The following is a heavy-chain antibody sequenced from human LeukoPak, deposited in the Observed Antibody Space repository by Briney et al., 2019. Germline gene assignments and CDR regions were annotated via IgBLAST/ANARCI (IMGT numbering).Heavy chain of an antibody. CDR1: GFTFSSYT. J-gene: IGHJ4*02. CDR3: GRDQDYVFDY. Sequence: GGSLRLSCAASGFTFSSYTMNWVRQAPGKGLEWISYTWSSRSSTYYADSVKGRFTISSDNAKNSLYLQMNSLRDEDTAVYYCGRDQDYVFDYGGRGPLVTVPS. CDR2: TWSSRSST. V-gene: IGHV3-48*02. D-gene: IGHD3-16*01.